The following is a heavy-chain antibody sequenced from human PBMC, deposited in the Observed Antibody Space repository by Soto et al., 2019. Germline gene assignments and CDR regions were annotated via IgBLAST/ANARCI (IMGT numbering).Heavy chain of an antibody. CDR3: ARDQLGVGGYGMDV. J-gene: IGHJ6*02. V-gene: IGHV3-21*01. D-gene: IGHD6-13*01. CDR1: GFTFSSYS. Sequence: EVQLVESGGGLVKPGGSLRLSCAASGFTFSSYSMNWVRQAPGKGLEWVSSISSSSSYIYYADSVKGRFTISRDNAKNSLYLQMNSLRAEDTAVYYCARDQLGVGGYGMDVWGQGTTVTVSS. CDR2: ISSSSSYI.